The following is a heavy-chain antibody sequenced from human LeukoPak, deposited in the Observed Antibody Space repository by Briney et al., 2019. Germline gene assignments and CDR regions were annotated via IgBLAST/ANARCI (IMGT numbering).Heavy chain of an antibody. D-gene: IGHD3-10*02. CDR1: GFTFSSTT. CDR2: ITAIDGRT. V-gene: IGHV3-23*01. CDR3: AKGSTMYTAYYFDY. J-gene: IGHJ4*02. Sequence: GGSLRLSCVASGFTFSSTTMGWVRQAPGRGLEWVSSITAIDGRTYYADSVRGRFTISRDNSKNTVYLQLNSLRAEDTAVYYCAKGSTMYTAYYFDYWGQGTLVTVSS.